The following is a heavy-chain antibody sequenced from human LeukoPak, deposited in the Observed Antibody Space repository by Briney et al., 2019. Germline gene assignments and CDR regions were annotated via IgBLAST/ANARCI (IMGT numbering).Heavy chain of an antibody. D-gene: IGHD3-10*01. CDR3: ARGHYYAKRLDY. J-gene: IGHJ4*02. CDR2: IYYSGST. CDR1: GGSISSSSYY. V-gene: IGHV4-39*07. Sequence: PSETLSLTCTVSGGSISSSSYYWGGIRQPPGKGLEWIGSIYYSGSTYYNPSLKSRVTISVDTSKNQFSLKLSSVTAADTAAYYCARGHYYAKRLDYWGQGTLVTVSS.